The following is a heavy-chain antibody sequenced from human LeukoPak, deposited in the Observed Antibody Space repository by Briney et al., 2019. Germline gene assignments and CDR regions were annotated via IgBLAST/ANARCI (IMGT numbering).Heavy chain of an antibody. CDR1: GGSIASYN. CDR2: IYYSGNT. CDR3: AREGDSSAWGDAFDI. J-gene: IGHJ3*02. D-gene: IGHD3-22*01. Sequence: PSETLSLTCTVSGGSIASYNWNWIRQPPGKGLKRIGFIYYSGNTNYNPSLKSRVTISVDTSKNQFSLKLSSVAAADTAVYYCAREGDSSAWGDAFDIWGQGTMVTVSS. V-gene: IGHV4-59*01.